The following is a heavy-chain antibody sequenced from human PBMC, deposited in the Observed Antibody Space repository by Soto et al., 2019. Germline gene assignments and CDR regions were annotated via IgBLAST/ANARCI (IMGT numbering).Heavy chain of an antibody. J-gene: IGHJ4*02. CDR2: ISYDGSNK. Sequence: QVQLVESGGGVVQPGRSPRLSCAASGFTFSSYGMHWVRQAPGKGLEWVAVISYDGSNKYYADSVKDRFTISRDNSKNTLYLQMNSLRAEDTAVYYCAKDKSSSWYVFDYWGQGTLVTVSS. D-gene: IGHD6-13*01. CDR3: AKDKSSSWYVFDY. V-gene: IGHV3-30*18. CDR1: GFTFSSYG.